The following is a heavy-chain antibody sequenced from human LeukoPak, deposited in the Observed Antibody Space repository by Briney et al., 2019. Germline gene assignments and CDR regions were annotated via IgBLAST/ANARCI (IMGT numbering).Heavy chain of an antibody. Sequence: GGSLRLSCAASGFTFSNYPMTWVRQAPEKGLEWVSGISPTGDSTYYADSVKGRFTISRDNSKNTLYLQMNSLAEEDTAVYFCAKFSLTTVNNPPNYLDYWGQGTLVTVSS. CDR3: AKFSLTTVNNPPNYLDY. CDR2: ISPTGDST. D-gene: IGHD4-11*01. CDR1: GFTFSNYP. V-gene: IGHV3-23*01. J-gene: IGHJ4*02.